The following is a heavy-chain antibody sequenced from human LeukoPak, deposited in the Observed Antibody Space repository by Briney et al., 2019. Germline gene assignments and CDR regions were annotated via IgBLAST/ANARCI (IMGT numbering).Heavy chain of an antibody. Sequence: GGSLRLSCEGSGFSFSSYWMTWVRHLPGKGPEWVANIRQDESERYFADSVKGRFTISRDNAKKSVYLHMSSLRAEDTAVYYCARRKDTMTDAFDIWGQGTMVTVSS. D-gene: IGHD3-22*01. J-gene: IGHJ3*02. CDR1: GFSFSSYW. CDR3: ARRKDTMTDAFDI. CDR2: IRQDESER. V-gene: IGHV3-7*01.